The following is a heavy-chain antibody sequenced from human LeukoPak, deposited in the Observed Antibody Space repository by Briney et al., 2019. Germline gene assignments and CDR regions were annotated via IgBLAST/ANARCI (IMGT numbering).Heavy chain of an antibody. CDR3: ARGLYGSGRFDY. CDR2: ISGSGGST. D-gene: IGHD3-10*01. J-gene: IGHJ4*02. Sequence: GGSLRLSCAASGFTFSSYAMSWVRQAPGKGLEWVSAISGSGGSTYYADSVKGRFTISRDNAKNSLYLQMNSLKAEDTAVYYCARGLYGSGRFDYWGLGTLVTVSS. V-gene: IGHV3-23*01. CDR1: GFTFSSYA.